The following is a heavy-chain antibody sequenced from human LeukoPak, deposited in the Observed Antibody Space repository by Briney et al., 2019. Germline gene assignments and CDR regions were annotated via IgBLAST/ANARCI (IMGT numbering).Heavy chain of an antibody. CDR2: IIPIFGTA. CDR1: GGNVSSYD. D-gene: IGHD4-23*01. CDR3: AARDRKYGGNSGSDY. J-gene: IGHJ4*02. V-gene: IGHV1-69*01. Sequence: SVRVSCKATGGNVSSYDICGVRQAPGQGLEWMGGIIPIFGTANYAQKFQGRVTITADESTSTAYMELSSLRPEDTAVYYCAARDRKYGGNSGSDYWGQGTLVTVSS.